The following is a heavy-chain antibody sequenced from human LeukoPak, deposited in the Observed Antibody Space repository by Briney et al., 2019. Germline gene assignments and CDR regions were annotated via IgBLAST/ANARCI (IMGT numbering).Heavy chain of an antibody. J-gene: IGHJ4*02. Sequence: SETLSLTCTVSGGSISSYYWSWIRQLAGKGLEWIGRIYTSGSTNYNPSLKSRVTMSVDTSKNHFSLKLSSVTAADTAVYYCARPNHSSSSLDYWGQGTLVTVSS. CDR3: ARPNHSSSSLDY. CDR1: GGSISSYY. D-gene: IGHD6-6*01. CDR2: IYTSGST. V-gene: IGHV4-4*07.